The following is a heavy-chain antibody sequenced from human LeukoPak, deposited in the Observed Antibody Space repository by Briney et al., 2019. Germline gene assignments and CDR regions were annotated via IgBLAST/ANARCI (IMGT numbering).Heavy chain of an antibody. D-gene: IGHD1-26*01. CDR2: INHSGST. Sequence: SETLSLTCTVSGGSISSYYWSWIRQPPGKGLEWIGEINHSGSTNYNPSLKSRVTISVDTSKNQFSLKLSSVTAADTAVYYCARGGEWELLAIDYWGQGTLVTVSS. J-gene: IGHJ4*02. CDR3: ARGGEWELLAIDY. V-gene: IGHV4-34*01. CDR1: GGSISSYY.